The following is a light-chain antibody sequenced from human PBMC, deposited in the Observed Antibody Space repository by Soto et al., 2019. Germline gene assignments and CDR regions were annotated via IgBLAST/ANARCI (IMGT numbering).Light chain of an antibody. V-gene: IGLV2-8*01. CDR1: SSDVGGYNY. Sequence: QSVLSQPPSASASPGQSFTISCTGTSSDVGGYNYVSWYQQHPGKAPKVIIYEVSKRPSGVPDRFSGSKSGSTASLTVSGLQAEDEADYYCSSYAVTNIFVFGTGTNVTVL. J-gene: IGLJ1*01. CDR3: SSYAVTNIFV. CDR2: EVS.